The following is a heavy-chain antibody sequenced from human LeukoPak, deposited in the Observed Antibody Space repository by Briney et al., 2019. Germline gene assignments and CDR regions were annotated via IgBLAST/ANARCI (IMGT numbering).Heavy chain of an antibody. CDR1: GFTFSNYE. D-gene: IGHD6-19*01. CDR3: ARGSGWSDY. CDR2: ISSSGSTI. Sequence: GGSLRLSCAASGFTFSNYEMNWVRQVPGKGLEWVSYISSSGSTIYYADSVKGRFTISRDNAKNSLNLQMNTLRAEDTAIYYCARGSGWSDYWGQGTLVTVSS. J-gene: IGHJ4*02. V-gene: IGHV3-48*03.